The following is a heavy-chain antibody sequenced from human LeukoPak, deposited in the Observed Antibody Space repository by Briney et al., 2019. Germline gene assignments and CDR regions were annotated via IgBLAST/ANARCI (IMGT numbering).Heavy chain of an antibody. CDR2: ISSSGSTI. D-gene: IGHD1-26*01. J-gene: IGHJ5*02. Sequence: PGGSLRLSCAAPGFTFSSYEMNWVRQAPGKGLEWVSYISSSGSTIYYADSVKGRFTSSRDNAKNSLYLQMNSLRAEDTAVYYCAREGWVNWFDPWGQGTLVTVSS. V-gene: IGHV3-48*03. CDR1: GFTFSSYE. CDR3: AREGWVNWFDP.